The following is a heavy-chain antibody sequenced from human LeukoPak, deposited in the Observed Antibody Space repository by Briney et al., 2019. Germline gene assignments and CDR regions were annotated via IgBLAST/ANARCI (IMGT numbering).Heavy chain of an antibody. CDR1: GYTFTGYY. CDR3: ATHLYGDVTNWFDP. D-gene: IGHD4-17*01. V-gene: IGHV1-24*01. CDR2: FDPEDGET. J-gene: IGHJ5*02. Sequence: GASVKVSCKASGYTFTGYYMHWVRQAPGQGLEWMGGFDPEDGETIYAQKFQGRVTMTEDTSTDTAYMELSSLRSEDTAVYYCATHLYGDVTNWFDPWGQGTLVTVSS.